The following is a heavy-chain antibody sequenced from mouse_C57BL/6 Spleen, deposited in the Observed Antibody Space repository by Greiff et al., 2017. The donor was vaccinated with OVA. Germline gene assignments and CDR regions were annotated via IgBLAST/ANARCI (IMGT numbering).Heavy chain of an antibody. Sequence: QVQLQQSGAELVKPGASVKISCKASGYAFSSYWMNWVKQRPGKGLEWIGQIYPGDGDTNYNGKFKGKATLTADNSSSTAYMQLSSLTSEDSAVYFCARPYGNYEDYYAMDYWGQGTSVTVSS. V-gene: IGHV1-80*01. CDR3: ARPYGNYEDYYAMDY. CDR1: GYAFSSYW. CDR2: IYPGDGDT. D-gene: IGHD2-1*01. J-gene: IGHJ4*01.